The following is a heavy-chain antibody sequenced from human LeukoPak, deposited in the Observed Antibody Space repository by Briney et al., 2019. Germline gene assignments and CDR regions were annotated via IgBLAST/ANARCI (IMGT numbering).Heavy chain of an antibody. CDR2: IYYSGST. V-gene: IGHV4-59*12. D-gene: IGHD6-6*01. Sequence: SETLSLTCTVSGGSISSYYWSWIRQPPGKGLEWIGYIYYSGSTNYNPSLKSRVTITVDTSKDQFSLKLSSLTAADTAVYYCARETPEYSSSSWFDPGAREPWSPSPQ. CDR3: ARETPEYSSSSWFDP. CDR1: GGSISSYY. J-gene: IGHJ5*02.